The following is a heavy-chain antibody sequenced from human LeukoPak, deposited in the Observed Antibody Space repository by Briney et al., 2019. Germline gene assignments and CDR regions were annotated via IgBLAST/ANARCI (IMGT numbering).Heavy chain of an antibody. D-gene: IGHD3-10*01. CDR3: ARDSGTTGEVKFDP. V-gene: IGHV4-4*07. J-gene: IGHJ5*02. CDR1: GHSISRYY. Sequence: PSETLSLTCTVSGHSISRYYWSWIRQPAGKGLEWIGRIYNGGIITYNPSLKSRVTMSIDTSNNQFSLRLRFVTAADTAVYYCARDSGTTGEVKFDPWGQGTLVTVSS. CDR2: IYNGGII.